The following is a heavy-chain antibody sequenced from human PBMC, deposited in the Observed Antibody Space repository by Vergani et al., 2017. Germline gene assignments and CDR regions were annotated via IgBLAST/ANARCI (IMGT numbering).Heavy chain of an antibody. CDR3: AILTDYYDSSGYYLDY. V-gene: IGHV1-24*01. J-gene: IGHJ4*02. CDR2: FDPDHGEV. D-gene: IGHD3-22*01. CDR1: GYSLPELT. Sequence: QVPLVQSGSEVRKPGASVKVSCQVSGYSLPELTIHWVRQAPGKGLEWMGGFDPDHGEVTFAHHIQGRVTMTEDRSTDTAYMELSSLRPEDTALYYCAILTDYYDSSGYYLDYCGQGTLVTVSS.